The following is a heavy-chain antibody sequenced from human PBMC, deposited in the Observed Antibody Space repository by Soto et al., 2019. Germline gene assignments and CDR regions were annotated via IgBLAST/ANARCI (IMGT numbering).Heavy chain of an antibody. Sequence: QVQLQESGPGLVKPSETLSLTCTVSGGSINNHYWSWIRQPPGQGLEWIGYIYYSGSTNYNPSLKSRGTMSVATSKNQFSLKLSSLTAADTAIYYCARANCFFDYWGQGTLVTVSS. V-gene: IGHV4-59*11. J-gene: IGHJ4*02. CDR2: IYYSGST. D-gene: IGHD7-27*01. CDR3: ARANCFFDY. CDR1: GGSINNHY.